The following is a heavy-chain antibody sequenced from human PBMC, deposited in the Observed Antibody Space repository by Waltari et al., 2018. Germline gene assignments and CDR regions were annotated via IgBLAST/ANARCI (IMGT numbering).Heavy chain of an antibody. V-gene: IGHV4-34*01. D-gene: IGHD3-22*01. Sequence: QAPIQQWGTGQLKASETLSLTCAVYNVPLTASYWRWVRQAPGKGLEWIGEIRHEGDTKYKSSLRNRLTLSVDTSTKQFSLTLRSVIAADTATYYCARGGTFPGYYYYMDIWGKGTPVTVSS. J-gene: IGHJ6*03. CDR1: NVPLTASY. CDR3: ARGGTFPGYYYYMDI. CDR2: IRHEGDT.